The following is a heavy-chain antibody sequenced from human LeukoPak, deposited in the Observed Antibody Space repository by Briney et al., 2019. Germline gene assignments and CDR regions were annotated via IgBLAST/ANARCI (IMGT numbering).Heavy chain of an antibody. CDR2: NNPNSGGT. Sequence: ASVKVSCKASGYTLTGYYMHWVRQAPGQGLEWMGRNNPNSGGTNYAQKFQGRVTMTRDTSISTAYMELSRLRSDDTAVYYCARVGVALDFDYWGQGTLVTVSS. V-gene: IGHV1-2*06. J-gene: IGHJ4*02. CDR1: GYTLTGYY. D-gene: IGHD3-3*01. CDR3: ARVGVALDFDY.